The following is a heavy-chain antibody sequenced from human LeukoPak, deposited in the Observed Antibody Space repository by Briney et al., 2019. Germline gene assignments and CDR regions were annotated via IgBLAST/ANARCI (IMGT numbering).Heavy chain of an antibody. D-gene: IGHD3-10*01. CDR3: AKDHYGSGSYFDY. V-gene: IGHV3-23*01. CDR1: GFTFSSYA. CDR2: ISGSGGST. J-gene: IGHJ4*02. Sequence: GGSLRLSCAASGFTFSSYAMSWVRQAPGKGLEWVSAISGSGGSTYYADSVKGRLTISRDNSKNTLYLQMNSLRAEDTAVYYCAKDHYGSGSYFDYWGQGTLVTVSS.